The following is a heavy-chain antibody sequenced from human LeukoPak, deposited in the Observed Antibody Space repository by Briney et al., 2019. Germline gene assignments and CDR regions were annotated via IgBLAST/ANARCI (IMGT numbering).Heavy chain of an antibody. CDR3: ARDIGKEFDP. Sequence: PGGSLRLSCAASGFTFSSYAMHWVRQAPGKGLEWVAVISYDGSNKYYADSVKGRFTISRDNSKNTLYLQMNSLRAEDTAVYHCARDIGKEFDPWGQGTLVTVSS. D-gene: IGHD1-26*01. CDR2: ISYDGSNK. J-gene: IGHJ5*02. V-gene: IGHV3-30*01. CDR1: GFTFSSYA.